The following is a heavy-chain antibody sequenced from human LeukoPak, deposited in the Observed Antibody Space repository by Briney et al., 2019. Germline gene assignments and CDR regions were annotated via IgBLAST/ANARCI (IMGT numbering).Heavy chain of an antibody. V-gene: IGHV4-30-4*01. CDR2: FAYSGTT. CDR1: GGSISSSDHY. J-gene: IGHJ3*02. D-gene: IGHD6-19*01. Sequence: SQTLSLTCTVSGGSISSSDHYWSWIRQPPGKGLEWIGHFAYSGTTSYNASLKSRVTISVDTSKNQFSLTLTSVTAADTAVYYCARPHSSGWYGVYDIWGQGTMVTVSS. CDR3: ARPHSSGWYGVYDI.